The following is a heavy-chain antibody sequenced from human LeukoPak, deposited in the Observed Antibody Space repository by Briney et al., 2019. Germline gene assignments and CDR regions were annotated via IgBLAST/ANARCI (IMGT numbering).Heavy chain of an antibody. J-gene: IGHJ4*02. V-gene: IGHV1-58*01. CDR2: IVVGSGNT. D-gene: IGHD2-2*02. Sequence: SVKVSCKASGFTFTSSAVQWVRQARGQRLEWIGWIVVGSGNTNYAQKFQERVTITRDMSTSTAYMELSSLRSEDTAVYYCARGTLLGYCSSTSCYTGLVYWGQGTLVTVSS. CDR1: GFTFTSSA. CDR3: ARGTLLGYCSSTSCYTGLVY.